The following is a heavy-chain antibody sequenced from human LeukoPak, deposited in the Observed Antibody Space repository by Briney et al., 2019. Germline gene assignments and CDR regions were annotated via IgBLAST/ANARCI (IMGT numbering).Heavy chain of an antibody. D-gene: IGHD3-22*01. J-gene: IGHJ4*02. CDR1: GGSISSYY. V-gene: IGHV4-4*07. CDR2: IYTSGST. Sequence: PSETLSLTCTVSGGSISSYYWSWIRQPAGKGLEWIGRIYTSGSTNYNPSLKSRVTISVDTSKNQFSLKLSSVTAADTAVYYCARYDLPPPYYDSRGPPYYFDYWGQGTLVTVSS. CDR3: ARYDLPPPYYDSRGPPYYFDY.